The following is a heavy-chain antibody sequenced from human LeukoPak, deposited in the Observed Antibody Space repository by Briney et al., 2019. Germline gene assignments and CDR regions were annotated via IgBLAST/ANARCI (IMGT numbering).Heavy chain of an antibody. D-gene: IGHD3-3*01. CDR3: ARDTDFWSGYSGAFDI. Sequence: QPGRSLRLSCAASGFTFSSYGMHWVRQAPGKGLEWVAVISYDGSNKYYADSVKGRFTISRDNSKNTLYLQMNSLRAEDTAVYYCARDTDFWSGYSGAFDIWGQGTMVTVSS. CDR1: GFTFSSYG. J-gene: IGHJ3*02. V-gene: IGHV3-30*19. CDR2: ISYDGSNK.